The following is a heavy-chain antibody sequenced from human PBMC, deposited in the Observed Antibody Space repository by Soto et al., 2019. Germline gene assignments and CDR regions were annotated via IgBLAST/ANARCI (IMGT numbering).Heavy chain of an antibody. CDR1: GGTFSSYT. CDR3: ARALDYGDRAAHLNFDY. J-gene: IGHJ4*02. Sequence: QVQLVQSGAEVNKPGSSVKVSCKASGGTFSSYTISWVLQAPGQGLEWLGRIIPILGIANYTQKFQGRATITAEKSTTTAYMEMSRLRSEDTAVSYCARALDYGDRAAHLNFDYWGQGTLVTVSS. CDR2: IIPILGIA. V-gene: IGHV1-69*02. D-gene: IGHD4-17*01.